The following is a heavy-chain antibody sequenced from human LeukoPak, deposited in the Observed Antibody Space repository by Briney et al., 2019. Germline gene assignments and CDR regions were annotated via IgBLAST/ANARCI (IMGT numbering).Heavy chain of an antibody. CDR1: GYTLTELS. D-gene: IGHD3-22*01. Sequence: SVKVSCKVSGYTLTELSMHWVRQAPGKGLEWMGGFDPEDGETIYAQKFQGRVTMTEDTSTNTAYMELSSLRSEDTAVYYCATANSLYSYYYDSSGYYGLDYWGQGTLVTVS. CDR2: FDPEDGET. V-gene: IGHV1-24*01. J-gene: IGHJ4*02. CDR3: ATANSLYSYYYDSSGYYGLDY.